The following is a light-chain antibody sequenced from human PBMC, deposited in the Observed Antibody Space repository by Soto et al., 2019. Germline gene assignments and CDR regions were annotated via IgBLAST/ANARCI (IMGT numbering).Light chain of an antibody. CDR1: QSVSSSY. Sequence: IVLTQSPGTLSLSPGERATLSCRASQSVSSSYLAWYQQKPGQAPRLLIYGASSRATGIPGRFSGSGSGTDVTLTISRLEPEDFAVYSGHHYGSSLTLRPYTFGQGTKLEIK. V-gene: IGKV3-20*01. CDR3: HHYGSSLTLRPYT. CDR2: GAS. J-gene: IGKJ2*01.